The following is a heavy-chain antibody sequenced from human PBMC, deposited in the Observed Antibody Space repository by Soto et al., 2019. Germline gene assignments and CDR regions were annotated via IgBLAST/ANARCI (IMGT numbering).Heavy chain of an antibody. Sequence: PGGSLRLSCAASGFTFSSYAMHWVRQAPGKGLEWVAVISYDGSNKYYADSVKGRFTISRDNSKNTLYLQMNSLRAEDTAVYYCARDCSGGSCYHGMDVWGQGTTVTVSS. CDR1: GFTFSSYA. CDR2: ISYDGSNK. J-gene: IGHJ6*02. D-gene: IGHD2-15*01. V-gene: IGHV3-30-3*01. CDR3: ARDCSGGSCYHGMDV.